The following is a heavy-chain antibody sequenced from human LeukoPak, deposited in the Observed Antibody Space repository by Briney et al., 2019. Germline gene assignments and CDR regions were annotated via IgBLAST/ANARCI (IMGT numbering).Heavy chain of an antibody. J-gene: IGHJ4*02. CDR3: ARSRTAAGRRDY. Sequence: SETLSLTCAVYGGSFSGYYWTWIRQPPGKGLEWIGYIYSSGSTNYNPSLKSRVTMSVDTSKNQFSLNLSSVTPADTAVYYCARSRTAAGRRDYCGQGTLVTVSS. CDR1: GGSFSGYY. V-gene: IGHV4-59*01. CDR2: IYSSGST. D-gene: IGHD6-13*01.